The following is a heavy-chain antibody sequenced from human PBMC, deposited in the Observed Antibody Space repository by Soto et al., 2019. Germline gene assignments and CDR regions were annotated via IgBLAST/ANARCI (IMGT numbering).Heavy chain of an antibody. D-gene: IGHD3-10*01. CDR2: IGSDGDT. CDR3: ARGNGKNYGPAMGDGFDI. CDR1: GFTFSHYD. Sequence: PGGSLRLSCVVSGFTFSHYDMYWVRQVSGKGLEWVSGIGSDGDTYYAASVKGRFTVSRENDKNSLYLQMRGLRPGDTAVYYCARGNGKNYGPAMGDGFDIWGQETTVTVSS. J-gene: IGHJ3*02. V-gene: IGHV3-13*01.